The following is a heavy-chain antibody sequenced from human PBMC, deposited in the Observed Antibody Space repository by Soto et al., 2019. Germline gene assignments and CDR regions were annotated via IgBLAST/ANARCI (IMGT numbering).Heavy chain of an antibody. D-gene: IGHD2-15*01. CDR2: ISGSSQTI. V-gene: IGHV3-48*02. CDR1: GFIFNTYS. J-gene: IGHJ4*02. CDR3: ARTLSWRRGPFDS. Sequence: EVQLVESGGGLIQPGGSLRLSCAASGFIFNTYSMNWVRQAPGKGLEWVSYISGSSQTIFYADSVRDRFTISRDNANNSTYLQMVSLSDEDTAVYYCARTLSWRRGPFDSWGQGTLVTVSS.